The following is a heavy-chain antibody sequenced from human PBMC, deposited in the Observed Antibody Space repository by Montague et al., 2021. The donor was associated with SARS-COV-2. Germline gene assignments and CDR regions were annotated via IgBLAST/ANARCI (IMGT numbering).Heavy chain of an antibody. CDR1: GGSISSSSYY. CDR2: INHSGST. J-gene: IGHJ5*02. CDR3: ARGYDYVWGSYRYLHWFDP. D-gene: IGHD3-16*02. V-gene: IGHV4-39*07. Sequence: SETLSLTCTVSGGSISSSSYYWGWIRQPPGKGLEWIGEINHSGSTNYNPSLKSRVTISVDTSKNQFSLKLGSVTAADTAVYYCARGYDYVWGSYRYLHWFDPWGQGTLVTVSS.